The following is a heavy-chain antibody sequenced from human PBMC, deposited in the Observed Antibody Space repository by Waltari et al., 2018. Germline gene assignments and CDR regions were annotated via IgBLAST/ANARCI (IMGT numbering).Heavy chain of an antibody. D-gene: IGHD3-10*01. Sequence: EVQLVESGGGLVKPGGSLRLSCAASGFTFSSYSMNWVRQAPGKGLEWVPSISCSRSYIYYADSVKGRCTISRDNAKNSLYLQMNSLRAEDTAVYYCARDLGVRGVKDNWFDPWGQGTLVTVSS. J-gene: IGHJ5*02. V-gene: IGHV3-21*01. CDR2: ISCSRSYI. CDR3: ARDLGVRGVKDNWFDP. CDR1: GFTFSSYS.